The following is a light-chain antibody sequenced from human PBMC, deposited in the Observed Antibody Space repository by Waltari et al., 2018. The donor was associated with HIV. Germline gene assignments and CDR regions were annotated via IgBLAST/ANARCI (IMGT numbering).Light chain of an antibody. CDR2: KVS. CDR1: RDINNW. V-gene: IGKV1-5*03. Sequence: DIQMTQSPSTRSASVGGRVIITCRASRDINNWLAWYQQKPGKAPRLLMYKVSILESGVPSRFSGRGSGTEFTLTINNLQPEDFATYYCHQYSNSSPYTFGPGTKL. J-gene: IGKJ2*01. CDR3: HQYSNSSPYT.